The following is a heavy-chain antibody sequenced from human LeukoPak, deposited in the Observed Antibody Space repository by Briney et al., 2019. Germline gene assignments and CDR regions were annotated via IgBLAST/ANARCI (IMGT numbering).Heavy chain of an antibody. V-gene: IGHV3-21*01. D-gene: IGHD3-10*01. CDR1: GFSFSSYS. J-gene: IGHJ4*02. CDR3: VRDAGHIWYGRFDY. Sequence: GGSLRLSCAASGFSFSSYSMNWVRQAPGKGLAWVSSISSASGYIYYADSLKGRFTISRDNAKNSLSLQMNSLRAEDTAVYYCVRDAGHIWYGRFDYWGQGALVTVSS. CDR2: ISSASGYI.